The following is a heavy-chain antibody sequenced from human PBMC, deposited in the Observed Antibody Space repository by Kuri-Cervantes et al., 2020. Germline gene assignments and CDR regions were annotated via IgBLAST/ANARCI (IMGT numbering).Heavy chain of an antibody. V-gene: IGHV5-51*01. CDR1: GYNFTTYW. CDR2: IYPGDSDT. CDR3: ARTSGSYLGDFDI. D-gene: IGHD1-26*01. Sequence: GESLKISCKDSGYNFTTYWIGWVRQMPGKGLEWMGIIYPGDSDTRYSPSFQGQVTISADKSISTAYLQWSSLKASDSAMYYCARTSGSYLGDFDIWGQWTMVTVSS. J-gene: IGHJ3*02.